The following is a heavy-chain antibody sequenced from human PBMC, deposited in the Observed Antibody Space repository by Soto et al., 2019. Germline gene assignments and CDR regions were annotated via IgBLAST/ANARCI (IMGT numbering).Heavy chain of an antibody. CDR3: ARLKASRSRFSWAGPFDY. D-gene: IGHD2-15*01. Sequence: EVQLVQSGAEVKKPGESLKISCKGSGYSFTSYWIGWLRQMPGKGLEWMGIIYPGDSDTRYSPSFQGQVTISADKSISTVYLQWSSLKASDTAMYYCARLKASRSRFSWAGPFDYWGQGTLVTVSS. V-gene: IGHV5-51*01. J-gene: IGHJ4*02. CDR1: GYSFTSYW. CDR2: IYPGDSDT.